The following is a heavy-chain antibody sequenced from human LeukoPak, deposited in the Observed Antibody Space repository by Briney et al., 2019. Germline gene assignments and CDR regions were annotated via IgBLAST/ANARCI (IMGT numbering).Heavy chain of an antibody. CDR1: GFSFSIYG. Sequence: GGSLRLSCAAYGFSFSIYGFNWVRQAPGKGLEWVSYISSSSAPYYADSVKGRFTISRDNAKNSLYLQMSSLRAEDTAVYYCARDWAARYFDYWGQGILVTISS. CDR2: ISSSSAP. D-gene: IGHD3-16*01. V-gene: IGHV3-48*04. CDR3: ARDWAARYFDY. J-gene: IGHJ4*02.